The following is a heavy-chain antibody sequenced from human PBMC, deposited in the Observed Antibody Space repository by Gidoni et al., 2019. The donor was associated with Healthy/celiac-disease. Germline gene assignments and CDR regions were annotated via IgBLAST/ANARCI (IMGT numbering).Heavy chain of an antibody. CDR2: INPNSGGT. CDR3: ARDLHVVVPAISLWREDYYYYYMDV. CDR1: GYTFTGYY. D-gene: IGHD2-2*01. J-gene: IGHJ6*03. V-gene: IGHV1-2*06. Sequence: QVQLVQSGAEVKKPGASVKVSCKASGYTFTGYYMHWGRQAPGQGREWMGRINPNSGGTNYAQKFQGRVTMTRDTAISTAYMELSRLRSDDTAVYYCARDLHVVVPAISLWREDYYYYYMDVWGKGTTVTVSS.